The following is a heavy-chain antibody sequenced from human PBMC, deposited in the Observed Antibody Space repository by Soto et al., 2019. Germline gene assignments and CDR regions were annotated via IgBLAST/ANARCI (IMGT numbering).Heavy chain of an antibody. CDR3: AKGRSEGYFDY. V-gene: IGHV3-9*01. CDR1: GFTFDDSA. J-gene: IGHJ4*02. CDR2: IGSNSGGI. Sequence: EVQLVESGGGLVQPGRSLRLSCAASGFTFDDSAMHWVRQPPGKGLEWVSGIGSNSGGIGYADSVKGRFTISRDNAKNSIYLQMNSLRAEDTALYYCAKGRSEGYFDYWGQGTLVTVSS.